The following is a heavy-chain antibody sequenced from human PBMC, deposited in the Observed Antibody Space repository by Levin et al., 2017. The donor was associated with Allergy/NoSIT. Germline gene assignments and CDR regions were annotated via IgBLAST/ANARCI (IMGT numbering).Heavy chain of an antibody. CDR3: ASSRPSVYYGSFYT. D-gene: IGHD3-10*01. Sequence: GESLKISCAASRFTVSSNYMSWVRQAPGKGLEWVSVIYSEGSTYYADAVKGRFTISRDISKNTLFLQMNSLRAEDTAVYYCASSRPSVYYGSFYTWGQGTMVTVSS. V-gene: IGHV3-66*01. CDR1: RFTVSSNY. CDR2: IYSEGST. J-gene: IGHJ3*02.